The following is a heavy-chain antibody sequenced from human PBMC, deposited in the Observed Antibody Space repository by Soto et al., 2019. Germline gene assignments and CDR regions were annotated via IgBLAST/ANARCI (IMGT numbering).Heavy chain of an antibody. V-gene: IGHV4-34*01. D-gene: IGHD3-22*01. Sequence: SETLSLTCAVYGGSFSGYYWSWIRQPPGKGLEWIGEINHSGSTNYNPSLKSRVTISVDTSKNQFSLKLSSVTAADTAVYYCARGEDSSGYSDAFDIWGQGTMVTVSS. J-gene: IGHJ3*02. CDR2: INHSGST. CDR1: GGSFSGYY. CDR3: ARGEDSSGYSDAFDI.